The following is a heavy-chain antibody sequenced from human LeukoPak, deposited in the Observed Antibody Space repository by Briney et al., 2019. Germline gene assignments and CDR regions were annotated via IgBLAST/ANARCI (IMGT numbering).Heavy chain of an antibody. CDR2: ISSSGSTI. J-gene: IGHJ3*02. V-gene: IGHV3-11*04. CDR3: ARESPRYYDSSGRAFDI. CDR1: GLTFSGSW. D-gene: IGHD3-22*01. Sequence: GGSLRLSCAVSGLTFSGSWITWIRQAPGKGLEWVSYISSSGSTIYYADSVKGRFTISRDNAKNSLYLQMNSLRAEDTAVYYCARESPRYYDSSGRAFDIWGQGTMVTVSS.